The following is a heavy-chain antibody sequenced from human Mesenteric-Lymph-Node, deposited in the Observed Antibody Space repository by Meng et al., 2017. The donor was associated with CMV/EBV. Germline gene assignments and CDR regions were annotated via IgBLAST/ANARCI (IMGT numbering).Heavy chain of an antibody. Sequence: ASVKVSCKASGYTFTGYYMHWVRQAPGQGLEWMGWINPNSGGTNYAQKFQGRVTMTRDTSISTAYMELSRLRSDDTAVYYCARDPSGIVVVVEGCGYDYWGQGTLVTVSS. CDR2: INPNSGGT. D-gene: IGHD2-15*01. V-gene: IGHV1-2*02. CDR1: GYTFTGYY. J-gene: IGHJ4*02. CDR3: ARDPSGIVVVVEGCGYDY.